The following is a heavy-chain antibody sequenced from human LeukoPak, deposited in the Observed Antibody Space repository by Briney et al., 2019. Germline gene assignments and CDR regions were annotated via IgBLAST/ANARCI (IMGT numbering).Heavy chain of an antibody. Sequence: GGSLRLSCLASGYTFSSYSINWVRQAPGKGLEWVSSISVRSNYIYYADSVRGRFRISRDDARDSLYLQMNSLRAEDTAVYYRVGLRRNSDTSGFYYYYDFWGQGTLVTVSS. CDR1: GYTFSSYS. CDR2: ISVRSNYI. V-gene: IGHV3-21*01. D-gene: IGHD3-22*01. CDR3: VGLRRNSDTSGFYYYYDF. J-gene: IGHJ4*02.